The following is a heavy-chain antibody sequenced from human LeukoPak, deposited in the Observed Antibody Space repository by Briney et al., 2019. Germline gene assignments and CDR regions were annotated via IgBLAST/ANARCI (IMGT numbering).Heavy chain of an antibody. CDR2: IYTSGST. Sequence: PSETLSLTCTVSGGSISTYYWSWIRQPAGKGLEWIGRIYTSGSTNYNPSLKSRVTMSVDTSKKQFSLKLSSVTAADTAVYYCARGAYCGGDYYSIYYFDYWGQGTLVTVSS. V-gene: IGHV4-4*07. D-gene: IGHD2-21*02. J-gene: IGHJ4*02. CDR1: GGSISTYY. CDR3: ARGAYCGGDYYSIYYFDY.